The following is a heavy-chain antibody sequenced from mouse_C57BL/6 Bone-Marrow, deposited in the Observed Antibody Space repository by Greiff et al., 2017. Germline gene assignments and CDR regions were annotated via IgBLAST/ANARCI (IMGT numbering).Heavy chain of an antibody. CDR2: ISSGSSTI. V-gene: IGHV5-17*01. CDR3: ARCDGYYVDY. CDR1: GFTFSDYG. J-gene: IGHJ2*01. Sequence: EVMLVESGGGLVKPGGSLKLSCAASGFTFSDYGMHWVRQAPEKGLEWVAYISSGSSTIYYADTVKGRFTISRDNAKNTLFLQMTSLRSEDTAMYYCARCDGYYVDYWGQGTTLTVSS. D-gene: IGHD2-3*01.